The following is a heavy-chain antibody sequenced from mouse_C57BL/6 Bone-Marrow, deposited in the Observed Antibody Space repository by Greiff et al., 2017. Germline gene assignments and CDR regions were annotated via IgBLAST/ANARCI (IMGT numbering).Heavy chain of an antibody. CDR2: ISNGGGST. J-gene: IGHJ4*01. V-gene: IGHV5-12*01. Sequence: EVMLVESGGGLVQPGGSLKLSCAASGFTFSDYYMYWVRQTPEKRLEGVAYISNGGGSTYYPDTVKGRFTISRDNAKNTLYLQMSRLKSEDTAMYYCARLYDYVYAMDYWGQGTSVTVSS. CDR3: ARLYDYVYAMDY. CDR1: GFTFSDYY. D-gene: IGHD2-4*01.